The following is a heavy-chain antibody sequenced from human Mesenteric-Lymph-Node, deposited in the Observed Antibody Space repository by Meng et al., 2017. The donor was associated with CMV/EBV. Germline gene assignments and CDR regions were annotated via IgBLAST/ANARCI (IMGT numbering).Heavy chain of an antibody. CDR2: IYHSGST. CDR1: GYSISSGYY. D-gene: IGHD5-18*01. CDR3: ARLIHGHYYYGMDV. J-gene: IGHJ6*02. Sequence: GSLRLSCTVSGYSISSGYYWGWIRQPPGKGLEWIGSIYHSGSTYYNPSLKSRVTISVDTSKNQFSLKLSSVTAADTAVYYCARLIHGHYYYGMDVWGQGTTVTVSS. V-gene: IGHV4-38-2*02.